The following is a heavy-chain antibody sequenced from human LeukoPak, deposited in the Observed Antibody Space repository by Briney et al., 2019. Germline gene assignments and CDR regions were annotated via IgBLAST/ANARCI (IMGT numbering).Heavy chain of an antibody. J-gene: IGHJ4*02. D-gene: IGHD1-26*01. V-gene: IGHV4-59*01. CDR2: FHDSEST. CDR1: GGSISNNY. Sequence: SETLSLTCNVSGGSISNNYWSWIRQPPGKGLEWIGYFHDSESTNYNPSLKSRVSISVDTSKNQVSLKLTSVTAADTAVYHCARGDASGRPGIAFDYWGQGTLVTVSS. CDR3: ARGDASGRPGIAFDY.